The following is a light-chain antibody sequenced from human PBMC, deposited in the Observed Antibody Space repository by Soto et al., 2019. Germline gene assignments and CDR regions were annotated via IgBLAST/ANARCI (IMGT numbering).Light chain of an antibody. CDR3: SSYTSSSIF. CDR2: DVS. Sequence: QSVLTHPASVSGSPGQSITISCTGTSSDVGGYNYVSWYQQHPGKAPKLMIYDVSNRPSGVSNRFSGSKSGNTASLTISGLQAEDEADYYCSSYTSSSIFFGTGTKVTVL. V-gene: IGLV2-14*01. CDR1: SSDVGGYNY. J-gene: IGLJ1*01.